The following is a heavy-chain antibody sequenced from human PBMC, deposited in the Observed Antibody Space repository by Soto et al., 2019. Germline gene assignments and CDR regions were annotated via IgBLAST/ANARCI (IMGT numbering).Heavy chain of an antibody. Sequence: GSLRLSCAASGFTFNTYAMTWVRQAPGKGLEWVSLISGSGGSTYYADSVKGRFTISRDNSKNTLYLQMNSLRGEDTAVYYCAKDLAYSGYDQNWFDPWGQGTLVTVSS. V-gene: IGHV3-23*01. CDR2: ISGSGGST. CDR3: AKDLAYSGYDQNWFDP. J-gene: IGHJ5*02. D-gene: IGHD5-12*01. CDR1: GFTFNTYA.